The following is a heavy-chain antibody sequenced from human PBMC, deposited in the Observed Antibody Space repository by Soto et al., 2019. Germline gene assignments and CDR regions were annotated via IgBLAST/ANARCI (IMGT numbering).Heavy chain of an antibody. V-gene: IGHV3-48*01. Sequence: GGSLRLSCAASGFTFSSYSMNWVRQAPGKGLEWVSYISSSSSTIYYADSVKGRFTISRDNAKNSLYLQMNSLRAEDTAVYYCARGDLSCSSNSCYVRRHYYYYMDVWGKGTTVTVSS. CDR2: ISSSSSTI. D-gene: IGHD2-2*01. CDR1: GFTFSSYS. CDR3: ARGDLSCSSNSCYVRRHYYYYMDV. J-gene: IGHJ6*03.